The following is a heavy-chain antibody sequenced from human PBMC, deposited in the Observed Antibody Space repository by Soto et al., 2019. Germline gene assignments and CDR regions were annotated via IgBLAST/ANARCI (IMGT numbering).Heavy chain of an antibody. Sequence: QVQLVQSGAEVKKPGASVTVSCKAPGYTFTSYAMHWVRQAPVQSLEWMGWINAGNGNTKYSQNFQGRVTITRDTAASTAYVEVSSLRSEDTAVYYCARGGSLYWYFDLWGRGTLVTVSS. D-gene: IGHD1-26*01. CDR1: GYTFTSYA. J-gene: IGHJ2*01. CDR2: INAGNGNT. V-gene: IGHV1-3*01. CDR3: ARGGSLYWYFDL.